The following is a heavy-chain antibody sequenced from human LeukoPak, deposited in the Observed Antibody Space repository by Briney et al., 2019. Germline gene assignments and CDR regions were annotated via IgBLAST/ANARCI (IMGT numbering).Heavy chain of an antibody. CDR2: ISYDGSTK. CDR1: GFTFSTYG. D-gene: IGHD5-12*01. J-gene: IGHJ6*03. Sequence: PGGSLRLSCTASGFTFSTYGMHRVRQAPGKGLEWVTLISYDGSTKYYSDSVKGRFTLSRDNSKNTLYLQMNSLRAEDTAVYYCARDYSGYDYGLVYMDVWGKGTTVTVSS. V-gene: IGHV3-30*03. CDR3: ARDYSGYDYGLVYMDV.